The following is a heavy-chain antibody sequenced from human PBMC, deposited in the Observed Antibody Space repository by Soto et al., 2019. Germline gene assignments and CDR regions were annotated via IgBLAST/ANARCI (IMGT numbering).Heavy chain of an antibody. V-gene: IGHV3-48*03. CDR1: GFTFSTYE. Sequence: XGSLRLSCAASGFTFSTYEINWVRQAPGKGLEWVSYIHSSGNFIHYADSVKGRFTISRDNAKNSVYLQMNSLRAEDTALYYCEREAIPADGPFDYWGPGTLVTVSS. CDR3: EREAIPADGPFDY. J-gene: IGHJ4*02. D-gene: IGHD2-21*01. CDR2: IHSSGNFI.